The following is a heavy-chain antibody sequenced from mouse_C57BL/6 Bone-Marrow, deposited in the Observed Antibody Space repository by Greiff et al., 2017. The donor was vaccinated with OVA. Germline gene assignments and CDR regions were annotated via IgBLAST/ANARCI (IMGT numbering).Heavy chain of an antibody. CDR1: GYTFTSYW. D-gene: IGHD2-10*01. J-gene: IGHJ1*03. Sequence: QVQLQQPGAELVRPGSSVKLSCKASGYTFTSYWMHWVKQRPIQGLEWIGNIDPSDSGTHYNQKFKDKATLTVDKSSSTAYMQLSSLTSEDSAVYYCARWGPYYVHVWGTGTTVTVSS. CDR3: ARWGPYYVHV. CDR2: IDPSDSGT. V-gene: IGHV1-52*01.